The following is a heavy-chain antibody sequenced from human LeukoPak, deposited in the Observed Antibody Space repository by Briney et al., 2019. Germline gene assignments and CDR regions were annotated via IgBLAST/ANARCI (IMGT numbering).Heavy chain of an antibody. D-gene: IGHD1-26*01. V-gene: IGHV4-34*01. J-gene: IGHJ4*02. CDR1: GGSFSGYY. CDR3: ARASVGATPPPYYFDY. CDR2: INHSGST. Sequence: SETLSPTCAVYGGSFSGYYWSWIRQPPGKGLEWIGEINHSGSTNYNPSLKSRVTISVDTSKNQFSLKLSSVTAADTAVYYCARASVGATPPPYYFDYWGQGTLVTVSS.